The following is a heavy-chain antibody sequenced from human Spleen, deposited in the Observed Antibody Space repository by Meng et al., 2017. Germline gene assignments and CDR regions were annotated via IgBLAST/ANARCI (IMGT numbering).Heavy chain of an antibody. CDR1: GYSFTSYW. D-gene: IGHD2-15*01. CDR2: IYPGDSDT. J-gene: IGHJ4*02. CDR3: ARFLRYCSGGSCYAGFFDY. V-gene: IGHV5-51*01. Sequence: KVSCKGSGYSFTSYWIGGVRQMPGKGLEWMGIIYPGDSDTRYSPSFQGQVTISADKSISTAYLQWSSLKASDTAMYYCARFLRYCSGGSCYAGFFDYWGQGTLVTVSS.